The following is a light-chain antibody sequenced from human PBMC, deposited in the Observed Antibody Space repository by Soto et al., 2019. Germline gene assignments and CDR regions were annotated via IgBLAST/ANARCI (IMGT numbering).Light chain of an antibody. CDR1: QGISSY. Sequence: VIWITPSPSLLSASTGASVTISGLMSQGISSYLAWYQQKTGKDTEILIYAASTLQSGVPSRFSGSGSGTDFTLNISCLQSEEFATYYCKQYYSFTWTFGQGTKVDIK. J-gene: IGKJ1*01. CDR2: AAS. V-gene: IGKV1D-8*03. CDR3: KQYYSFTWT.